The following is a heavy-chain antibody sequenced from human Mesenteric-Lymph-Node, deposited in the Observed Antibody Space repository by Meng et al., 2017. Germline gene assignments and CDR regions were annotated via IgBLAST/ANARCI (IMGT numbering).Heavy chain of an antibody. CDR2: ISGSETNT. J-gene: IGHJ4*02. V-gene: IGHV3-23*01. CDR3: AKDPDERLLDTGTTFDC. CDR1: GFTFSSYA. D-gene: IGHD1-1*01. Sequence: GESLKISCAASGFTFSSYAMSWVRQAPGKGLEWVSTISGSETNTYYADSVKGRFTISRDNSRNTLSLQMNSLRAEDTAVYYCAKDPDERLLDTGTTFDCWGRGTLVTVSS.